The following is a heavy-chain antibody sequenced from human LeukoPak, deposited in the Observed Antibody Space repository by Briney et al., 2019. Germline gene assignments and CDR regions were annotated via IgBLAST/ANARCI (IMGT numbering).Heavy chain of an antibody. J-gene: IGHJ3*02. V-gene: IGHV3-20*04. CDR3: AKDSIAAAEDAFDI. CDR2: INWNGGST. Sequence: GGSLRLSCAASGFTFDDYGMSWVRQAPGKGLEWVSGINWNGGSTGYADSVKGRFTISRDNAKNSLYLQMNSLRAEDTALYYCAKDSIAAAEDAFDIWGQGTMVTVSS. D-gene: IGHD6-13*01. CDR1: GFTFDDYG.